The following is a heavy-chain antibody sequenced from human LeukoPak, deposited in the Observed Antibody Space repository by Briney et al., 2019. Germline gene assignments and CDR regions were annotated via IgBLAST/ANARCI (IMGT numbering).Heavy chain of an antibody. V-gene: IGHV3-23*01. Sequence: PGGSLRLSCTASGFTVSSKYMTWVRQAPGKGLQWVSQISGTGGATWYAGFARDRFTISRDNSKKTLYLQMSGLRVEDTAMYYCVKDPRDTYGTNWFVSWGQGTLLIVSS. CDR2: ISGTGGAT. CDR1: GFTVSSKY. D-gene: IGHD2-21*01. CDR3: VKDPRDTYGTNWFVS. J-gene: IGHJ5*01.